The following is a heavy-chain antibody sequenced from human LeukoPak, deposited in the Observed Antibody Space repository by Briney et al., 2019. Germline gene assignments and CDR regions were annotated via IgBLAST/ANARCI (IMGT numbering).Heavy chain of an antibody. Sequence: AGGSLRLSCAASGFTFSSYNMNWVRQAPGKGLEWVSAISGSGGSTYYADSVKGRFTIPRDNSKNTLYLQMNSLRAEDTAVYYCAKDASPYYDILTGYGLFRWFDPWGQGTLVTVSS. CDR1: GFTFSSYN. V-gene: IGHV3-23*01. D-gene: IGHD3-9*01. CDR2: ISGSGGST. CDR3: AKDASPYYDILTGYGLFRWFDP. J-gene: IGHJ5*02.